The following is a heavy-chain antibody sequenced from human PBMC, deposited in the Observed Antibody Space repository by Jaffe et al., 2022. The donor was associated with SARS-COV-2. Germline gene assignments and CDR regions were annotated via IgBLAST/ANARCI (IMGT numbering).Heavy chain of an antibody. J-gene: IGHJ6*02. CDR3: AREGTYYDILTAHHPVRYYYYGMDV. CDR2: IYTSGST. D-gene: IGHD3-9*01. V-gene: IGHV4-4*07. Sequence: QVQLQESGPGLVKPSETLSLTCTVSGGSISSYYWSWIRQPAGKGLEWIGRIYTSGSTNYNPSLKSRVTMSVDTSKNQFSLKLSSVTAADTAVYYCAREGTYYDILTAHHPVRYYYYGMDVWGQGTTVTVSS. CDR1: GGSISSYY.